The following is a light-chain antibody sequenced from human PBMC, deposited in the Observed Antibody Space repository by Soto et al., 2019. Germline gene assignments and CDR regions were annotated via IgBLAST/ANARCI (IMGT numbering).Light chain of an antibody. J-gene: IGLJ1*01. V-gene: IGLV2-14*01. CDR3: NSYSSTSFYV. CDR1: GSDIATFNY. CDR2: QVT. Sequence: QSVLAQPASVSGSPGQSITISCTGSGSDIATFNYVSWYQQYPGKVPKLLIYQVTSRASGVSHRFSGSKSGNTAALTISGLQPEDEAEYYCNSYSSTSFYVFGTGTKVTVL.